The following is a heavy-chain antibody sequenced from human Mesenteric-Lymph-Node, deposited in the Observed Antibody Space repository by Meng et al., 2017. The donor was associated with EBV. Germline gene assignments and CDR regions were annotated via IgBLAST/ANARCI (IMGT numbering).Heavy chain of an antibody. D-gene: IGHD1-26*01. CDR1: GDTFTSYG. Sequence: QVQLVQSGAEVKKPGASVKVSCKSSGDTFTSYGISWVRQAPGQGLEWMGVINPSDGTTTYAQKFQGRVTMTWDTSTNTLYMVLSSLRSDDMAVYFCARDRGDASGFDYWGQGTLVTVSS. J-gene: IGHJ4*02. CDR2: INPSDGTT. CDR3: ARDRGDASGFDY. V-gene: IGHV1-18*03.